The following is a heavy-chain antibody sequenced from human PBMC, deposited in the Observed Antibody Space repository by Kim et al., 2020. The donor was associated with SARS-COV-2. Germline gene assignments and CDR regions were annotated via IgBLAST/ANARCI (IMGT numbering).Heavy chain of an antibody. CDR2: ISSSGSTI. V-gene: IGHV3-48*03. Sequence: GGSLRLSCAASGFTFSSYEMNWVRQAPGKGLEWVSYISSSGSTIYYADSVKGRFTISRDNAKNSLYLQMNSLRAEDTAVYYCARDPYSXSYNYYXXXVWGQXXXXXVSS. CDR1: GFTFSSYE. D-gene: IGHD6-13*01. CDR3: ARDPYSXSYNYYXXXV. J-gene: IGHJ6*02.